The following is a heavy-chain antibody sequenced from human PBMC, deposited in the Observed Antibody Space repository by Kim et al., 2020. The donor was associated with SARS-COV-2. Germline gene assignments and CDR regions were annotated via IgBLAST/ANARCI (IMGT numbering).Heavy chain of an antibody. V-gene: IGHV3-30*18. J-gene: IGHJ6*01. CDR1: GFTFSSYG. CDR2: IICNGSNI. CDR3: AKFGGRSRRRTGNYYG. Sequence: GGSLRLSCEASGFTFSSYGMNWVRQAPGKGLEWVAVIICNGSNIYYADSVKGRFTISRDNSKSTLYLQMKSLRAEDTAVYYCAKFGGRSRRRTGNYYG. D-gene: IGHD3-16*01.